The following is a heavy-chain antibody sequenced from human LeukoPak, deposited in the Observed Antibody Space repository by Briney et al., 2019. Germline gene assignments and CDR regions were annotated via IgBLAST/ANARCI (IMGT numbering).Heavy chain of an antibody. D-gene: IGHD3-9*01. Sequence: KPGGSLRLSCAASGFTFSTYWMNWVRQAPGKGLEWIGSIYYAGSTYYKPSLKSRVTISVDASKNQISLKLSSVTAADTAVYFCARHKSFDYLSPIDSWGQGTLVTVSS. CDR3: ARHKSFDYLSPIDS. V-gene: IGHV4-39*01. CDR2: IYYAGST. J-gene: IGHJ4*02. CDR1: GFTFSTYW.